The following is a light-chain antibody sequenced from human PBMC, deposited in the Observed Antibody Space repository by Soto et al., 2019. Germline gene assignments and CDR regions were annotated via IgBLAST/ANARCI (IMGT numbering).Light chain of an antibody. V-gene: IGLV2-14*01. Sequence: QSALNQPASVAGSPGQSITISCTGTSSDVGGYNYVSWYQQHPGKAPKLMIYEVSNRPSGVSNRFSGSKSGNTASLTISGLQAEDEADYYCSSYTSSSTPWVFGGGTKLTVL. CDR1: SSDVGGYNY. CDR3: SSYTSSSTPWV. CDR2: EVS. J-gene: IGLJ3*02.